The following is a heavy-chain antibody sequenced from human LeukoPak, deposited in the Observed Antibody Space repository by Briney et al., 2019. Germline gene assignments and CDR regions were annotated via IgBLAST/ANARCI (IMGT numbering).Heavy chain of an antibody. Sequence: SETLSLTCTVSGGSISSSSNFWGWIRQPPGKGLEWIGSISYSGSTYYNPSLKSRVTISVDTSKNQFSLKLSSVTAADTAVYYCARGGNGWYFDLWGRGTLVTVSS. V-gene: IGHV4-39*01. CDR3: ARGGNGWYFDL. J-gene: IGHJ2*01. CDR2: ISYSGST. D-gene: IGHD1-14*01. CDR1: GGSISSSSNF.